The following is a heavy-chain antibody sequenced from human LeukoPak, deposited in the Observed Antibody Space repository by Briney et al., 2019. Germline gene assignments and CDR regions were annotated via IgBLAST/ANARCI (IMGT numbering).Heavy chain of an antibody. Sequence: SETLSLTCTVSGGSISSSNYYWGWIRQPPGKGLEWIGSIYYSGSTYYNPPLKSRVTISVDTSKNQFSLKLSSVTAADTAVFYCARHWTDSSGYYPFDYWGQGTLVTVPS. CDR2: IYYSGST. D-gene: IGHD3-22*01. CDR3: ARHWTDSSGYYPFDY. CDR1: GGSISSSNYY. V-gene: IGHV4-39*01. J-gene: IGHJ4*02.